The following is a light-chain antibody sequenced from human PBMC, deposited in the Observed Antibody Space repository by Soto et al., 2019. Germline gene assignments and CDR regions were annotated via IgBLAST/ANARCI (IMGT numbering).Light chain of an antibody. CDR2: GAS. Sequence: EIVLTQSPDTLSLSPGERATLSCRASQSINSNYLAWYQLKPGQAPRLLIYGASIRATAIPDRFSGSVSGTDFTLTISRLDPEDFAVYFCQQYGTSPRTFGQGTKVEIK. V-gene: IGKV3-20*01. J-gene: IGKJ1*01. CDR1: QSINSNY. CDR3: QQYGTSPRT.